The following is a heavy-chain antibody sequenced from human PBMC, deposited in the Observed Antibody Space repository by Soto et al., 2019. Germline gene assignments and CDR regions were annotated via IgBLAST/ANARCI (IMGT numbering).Heavy chain of an antibody. CDR3: AAGEASSRNLAPYYLDF. Sequence: SETLSLTCTVSGGSMRNYFWTWIRQPPGKGLGWIGYIHYSGTTSFFPSYNPSLRSRVTISEDTSKNQFSLKLLSVTTADTAVYFCAAGEASSRNLAPYYLDFWGQGTLV. V-gene: IGHV4-59*01. CDR1: GGSMRNYF. CDR2: IHYSGTT. J-gene: IGHJ4*02. D-gene: IGHD6-13*01.